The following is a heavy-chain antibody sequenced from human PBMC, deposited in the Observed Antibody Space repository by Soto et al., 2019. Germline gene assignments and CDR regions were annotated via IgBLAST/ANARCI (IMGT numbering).Heavy chain of an antibody. V-gene: IGHV3-23*01. CDR2: SSGSGGST. CDR3: AKEDLERDYFDY. D-gene: IGHD1-1*01. Sequence: EVQLLESGGGLVQPGGSLRLCCAASKFTFSSYAMSWVRQAPGKGLEWVSASSGSGGSTLYADSVKGRFTISRDNSKNTLYLQMNSLRAEDTAVYYRAKEDLERDYFDYWGQGTLVTVSS. CDR1: KFTFSSYA. J-gene: IGHJ4*02.